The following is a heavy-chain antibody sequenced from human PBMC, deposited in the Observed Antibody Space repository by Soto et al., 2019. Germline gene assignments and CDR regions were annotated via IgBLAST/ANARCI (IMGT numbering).Heavy chain of an antibody. CDR3: AKDMIAAPPAHYYYYGMDV. CDR2: ISWDGGSA. J-gene: IGHJ6*02. V-gene: IGHV3-43*01. CDR1: GFTFDDYT. Sequence: GGSLRLSCAASGFTFDDYTMHWVRQAPGKGLEWVSLISWDGGSAYYADSVKGRFTISRDNSKNSLYLQMNSLRTEDTALYYCAKDMIAAPPAHYYYYGMDVWGQGTTVTVSS. D-gene: IGHD6-13*01.